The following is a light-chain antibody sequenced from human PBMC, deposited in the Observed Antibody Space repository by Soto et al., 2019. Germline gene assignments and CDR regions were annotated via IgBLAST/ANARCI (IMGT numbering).Light chain of an antibody. CDR1: QGISSW. Sequence: DIQMTQSPSSVSASVGDRVTSTCRASQGISSWLAWYQRKPGKAPKLLIYAASSLQSGVPSRFSGSGSGTVFTLTISSLQPEDFATYYCQQANSFPITFGQGTGLEIK. CDR2: AAS. CDR3: QQANSFPIT. J-gene: IGKJ5*01. V-gene: IGKV1D-12*01.